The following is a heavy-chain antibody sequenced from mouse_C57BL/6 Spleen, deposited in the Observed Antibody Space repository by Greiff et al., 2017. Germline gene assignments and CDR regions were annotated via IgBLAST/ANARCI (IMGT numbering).Heavy chain of an antibody. J-gene: IGHJ2*01. Sequence: VQRVESGPELVKPGASVKISCKASGYAFSSSWMNWVKQRPGKGLEWIGRIYPGDGDTNYNGKFKGKATLTADKSSSTAYMQLSSLTSEDSAVYFCARSANWDYWGQGTTLTVSS. CDR1: GYAFSSSW. CDR2: IYPGDGDT. D-gene: IGHD4-1*01. CDR3: ARSANWDY. V-gene: IGHV1-82*01.